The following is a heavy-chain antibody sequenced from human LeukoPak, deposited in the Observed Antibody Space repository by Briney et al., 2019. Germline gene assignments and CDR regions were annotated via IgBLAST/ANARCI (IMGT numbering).Heavy chain of an antibody. J-gene: IGHJ4*02. D-gene: IGHD3-22*01. CDR1: GGSFSGYY. CDR2: INHSGST. CDR3: ARVNSSGYPSY. V-gene: IGHV4-34*01. Sequence: PSETLSLTCAVYGGSFSGYYWSWIRQPPGKGLEWIGEINHSGSTNYNPSLKSRVTIPVDTSKNQFSLKLSSVTAADTAVYYCARVNSSGYPSYWGQGTLVTVSS.